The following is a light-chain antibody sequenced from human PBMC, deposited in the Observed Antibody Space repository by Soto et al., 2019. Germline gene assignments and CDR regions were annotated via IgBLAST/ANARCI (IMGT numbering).Light chain of an antibody. Sequence: DIVLTRSPGTLSLAPGERATLSCRASQSVSSNYLGWYQQKPGQAPRLLIYGASSRATGIPDRFSGSGSGTDFTLTISRLEPEDFAVYYCQQYGSSPPWTFGQGTKVDI. CDR3: QQYGSSPPWT. J-gene: IGKJ1*01. V-gene: IGKV3-20*01. CDR1: QSVSSNY. CDR2: GAS.